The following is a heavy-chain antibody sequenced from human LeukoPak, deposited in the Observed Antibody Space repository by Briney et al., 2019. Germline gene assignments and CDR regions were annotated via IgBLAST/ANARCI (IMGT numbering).Heavy chain of an antibody. D-gene: IGHD5-18*01. Sequence: GGSLRLSCAASGFILSGNWMSRVRQAPGKGLEWVANIKQDGSERHYVDSVKGRFTISRDNAKNSLYLQMNSLRAEDTAVYYCASGVDTAMVYYYYYMDVWGKGTTVTVSS. V-gene: IGHV3-7*01. J-gene: IGHJ6*03. CDR3: ASGVDTAMVYYYYYMDV. CDR2: IKQDGSER. CDR1: GFILSGNW.